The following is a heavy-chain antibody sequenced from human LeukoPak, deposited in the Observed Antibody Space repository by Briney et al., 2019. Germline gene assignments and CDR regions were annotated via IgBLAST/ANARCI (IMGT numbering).Heavy chain of an antibody. Sequence: PSETLSLTCAVCGGSFSGYYWSWIRQPPGKGLEWIGEINHSGSTNYNPSLKSRVTISVDTSKNQFSLKLSSVTAADTAVYYCARVRATGAHDYWGQGTLVTVSS. CDR2: INHSGST. V-gene: IGHV4-34*01. J-gene: IGHJ4*02. D-gene: IGHD7-27*01. CDR3: ARVRATGAHDY. CDR1: GGSFSGYY.